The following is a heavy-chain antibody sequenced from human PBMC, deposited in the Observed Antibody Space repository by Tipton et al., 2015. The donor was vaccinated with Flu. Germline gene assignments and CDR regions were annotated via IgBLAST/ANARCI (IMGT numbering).Heavy chain of an antibody. CDR3: AKEEGYCSSTSCQITYYYYGMDV. Sequence: SLRLSCAASGFTFSSYGMHWVRQAPGKGLEWVAFIRYDGGNKYYADSLKGRFTISRDNSKNTLYLQMNSLRAEDTAVYYCAKEEGYCSSTSCQITYYYYGMDVWGQGTTVTVSS. J-gene: IGHJ6*02. V-gene: IGHV3-30*02. CDR1: GFTFSSYG. CDR2: IRYDGGNK. D-gene: IGHD2-2*01.